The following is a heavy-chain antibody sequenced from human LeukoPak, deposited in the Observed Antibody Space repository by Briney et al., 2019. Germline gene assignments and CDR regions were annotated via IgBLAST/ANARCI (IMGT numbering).Heavy chain of an antibody. CDR3: ARGTMANDY. CDR1: GFTFSGSA. V-gene: IGHV3-73*01. D-gene: IGHD3-10*01. CDR2: IRSKANSYAT. Sequence: GGSLKLSCAASGFTFSGSAMHWVRQASGKGLEWVGRIRSKANSYATAYAASVKGRFTISRDDSKNTAYLQMNSLRAEDTAVYYCARGTMANDYWGQGTLVAVSS. J-gene: IGHJ4*02.